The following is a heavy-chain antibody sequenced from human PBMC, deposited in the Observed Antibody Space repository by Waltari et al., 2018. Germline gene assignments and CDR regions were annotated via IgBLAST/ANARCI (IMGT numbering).Heavy chain of an antibody. CDR2: ISFDGNEK. D-gene: IGHD5-12*01. CDR3: AKELYPGYARRLFDY. V-gene: IGHV3-30*18. Sequence: QVQLVESGGGVVQPGRSLRLSCTASGFSFSNYGLHWVRQAPGKGLEGVEIISFDGNEKHYADSVKGRLTVSRDNSKNTLFLQLNSLRAEDTAVYYCAKELYPGYARRLFDYWGQGTLVTVSS. CDR1: GFSFSNYG. J-gene: IGHJ4*02.